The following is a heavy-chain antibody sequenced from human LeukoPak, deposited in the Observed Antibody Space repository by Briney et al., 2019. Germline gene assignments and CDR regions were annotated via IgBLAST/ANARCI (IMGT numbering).Heavy chain of an antibody. CDR3: TSRIVVHLDY. J-gene: IGHJ4*02. V-gene: IGHV3-73*01. D-gene: IGHD3-22*01. CDR2: IRSKANSYAT. Sequence: GGSLRLSCAASGFTSSGSAMHWVRQASGKGLEWVGRIRSKANSYATAYAASVKGRFTISRDDSKNTAYLQMNSLKTEDTAVYYCTSRIVVHLDYWGQGTLVTVSS. CDR1: GFTSSGSA.